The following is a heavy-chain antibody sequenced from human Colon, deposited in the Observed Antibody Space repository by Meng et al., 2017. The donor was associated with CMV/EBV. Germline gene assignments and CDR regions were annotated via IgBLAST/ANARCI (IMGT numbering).Heavy chain of an antibody. CDR1: GFTFSTYW. D-gene: IGHD2-2*01. Sequence: GESLKISCAASGFTFSTYWMHWVRQAPGKGLEWVAVISYDGSHEYYADSVRGRFTISRDNSKNTLYLQMNSLRAEDTAVYYCVRCSSTSCYRGNWFDPWGQGTLVTVSS. CDR2: ISYDGSHE. J-gene: IGHJ5*02. V-gene: IGHV3-30-3*01. CDR3: VRCSSTSCYRGNWFDP.